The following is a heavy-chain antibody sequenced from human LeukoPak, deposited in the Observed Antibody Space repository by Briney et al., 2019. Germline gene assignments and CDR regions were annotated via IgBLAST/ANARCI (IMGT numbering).Heavy chain of an antibody. CDR2: INPSGGST. CDR3: ARGRITMVRGVMKDSWFDP. V-gene: IGHV1-46*01. J-gene: IGHJ5*02. CDR1: GYTFTSYY. Sequence: ASVKVSCKASGYTFTSYYMHWVRQAPGQGLEWMGIINPSGGSTSYAQKFQGRVTMTRDTSTSTVYMELSSLRSEDTAVYYCARGRITMVRGVMKDSWFDPWGQGTLVTVSS. D-gene: IGHD3-10*01.